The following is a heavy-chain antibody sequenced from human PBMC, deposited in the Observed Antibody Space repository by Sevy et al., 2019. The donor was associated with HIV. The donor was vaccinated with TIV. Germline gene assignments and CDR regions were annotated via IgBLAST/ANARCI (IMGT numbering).Heavy chain of an antibody. D-gene: IGHD3-10*01. CDR3: ARVTVRGFDY. V-gene: IGHV3-53*01. Sequence: GGSLRLSCKASGFTVSSNYMSWVRQAPGKGLEWVSVLYSGGSTYYADSVKGRFTISRDNSKNTLYLQMNSLRAEDTAVYYCARVTVRGFDYWGQGTLVTVSS. CDR1: GFTVSSNY. CDR2: LYSGGST. J-gene: IGHJ4*02.